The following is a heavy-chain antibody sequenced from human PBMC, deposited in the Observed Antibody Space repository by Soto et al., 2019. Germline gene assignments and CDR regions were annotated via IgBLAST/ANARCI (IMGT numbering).Heavy chain of an antibody. Sequence: QVQLVESGGGVVQPGRSLRLSCAASGFTFNSNALDWVRQAPGKGLEWVAFISHDGSNKYYADSVKGRFTISRDNSKNTVYLQMNSLRTEDTAVYYCARDGVAAWQFDYWGQGRLVTVSS. D-gene: IGHD6-25*01. J-gene: IGHJ4*02. CDR1: GFTFNSNA. CDR3: ARDGVAAWQFDY. V-gene: IGHV3-30-3*01. CDR2: ISHDGSNK.